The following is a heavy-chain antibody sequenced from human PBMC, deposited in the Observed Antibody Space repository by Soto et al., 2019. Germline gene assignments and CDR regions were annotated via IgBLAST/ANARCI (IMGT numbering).Heavy chain of an antibody. D-gene: IGHD1-1*01. CDR3: ARDSATGTTGTYYYYGMDV. V-gene: IGHV4-59*01. Sequence: ETLSLTCTVSGGSISSYYWSWIRQPPGKGLEWIGYIYYSGSTNYNPSLKSRVTISVDTSKNQFSLKLSSVTAADTAVYYCARDSATGTTGTYYYYGMDVWGQGTTVTVSS. CDR1: GGSISSYY. J-gene: IGHJ6*02. CDR2: IYYSGST.